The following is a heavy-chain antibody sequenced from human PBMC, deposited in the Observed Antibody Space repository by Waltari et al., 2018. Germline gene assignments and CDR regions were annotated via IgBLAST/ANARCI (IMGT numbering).Heavy chain of an antibody. CDR1: GYTFTGHY. CDR2: INPNSGGT. CDR3: ARVEWRWLQSYAFDI. D-gene: IGHD5-12*01. Sequence: QVPLVQSGAEVKKPGASVNVSCKASGYTFTGHYMHWVRQAPGQGLEWMGWINPNSGGTNYAQKFQGRVTMTRDTSISTAYMELSRLRSDDTAVYYCARVEWRWLQSYAFDIWGQGTMVTVSS. V-gene: IGHV1-2*02. J-gene: IGHJ3*02.